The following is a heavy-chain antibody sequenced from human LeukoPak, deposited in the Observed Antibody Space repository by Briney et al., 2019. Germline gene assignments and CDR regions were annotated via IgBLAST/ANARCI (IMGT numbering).Heavy chain of an antibody. Sequence: GGSPRLSCAASGFTFSSYGMHSGCQAPGKGLGWVSFIRYDGSNKYYADSVKGRLTISRDNSKNTLYLQMNSLRAEDTAVYYCAKDLITMVRESGDYWGQGTLVTVSS. CDR2: IRYDGSNK. V-gene: IGHV3-30*02. D-gene: IGHD3-10*01. J-gene: IGHJ4*02. CDR3: AKDLITMVRESGDY. CDR1: GFTFSSYG.